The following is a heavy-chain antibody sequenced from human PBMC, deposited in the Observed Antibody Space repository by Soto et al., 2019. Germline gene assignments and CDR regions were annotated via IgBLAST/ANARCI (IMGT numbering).Heavy chain of an antibody. D-gene: IGHD6-13*01. CDR2: IYYSGST. CDR1: GGSISSYY. V-gene: IGHV4-59*01. CDR3: ARLKAAAGTRFDP. Sequence: SATLSLTCTVSGGSISSYYWSWIRQPPGKGLEWIGYIYYSGSTNYNPSLKSRVTISVDTSKNQFSLKLSSVTAADTAVYYCARLKAAAGTRFDPWGQGTLVTVSS. J-gene: IGHJ5*02.